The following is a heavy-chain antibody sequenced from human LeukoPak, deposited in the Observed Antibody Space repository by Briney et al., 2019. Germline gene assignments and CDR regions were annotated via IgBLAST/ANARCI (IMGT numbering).Heavy chain of an antibody. Sequence: GGSLRLSCAASGFTFSSYWMSWVRLAPGKGLEWVANIKQDGSEKYYVDSVKGRFTISRDNAKNSLYLQMNSLRAEDTAVYYCARDLNDYVWGSYRPHYFDYWGQGTLVTVSS. CDR3: ARDLNDYVWGSYRPHYFDY. J-gene: IGHJ4*02. CDR2: IKQDGSEK. V-gene: IGHV3-7*01. CDR1: GFTFSSYW. D-gene: IGHD3-16*02.